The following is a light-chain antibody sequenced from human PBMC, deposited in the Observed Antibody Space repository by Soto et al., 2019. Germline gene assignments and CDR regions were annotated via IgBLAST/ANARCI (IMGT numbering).Light chain of an antibody. J-gene: IGKJ2*01. CDR1: QSVSSNS. Sequence: EIVLTQSPGTLSLSPGERASLSCRASQSVSSNSLAWYHHKPGQAPRLLIYGASSRATGIPDRFSGSGSGTDFTLTISRLEPEDFAVYYCQQYGSSSGTFGQGTKLEIK. V-gene: IGKV3-20*01. CDR2: GAS. CDR3: QQYGSSSGT.